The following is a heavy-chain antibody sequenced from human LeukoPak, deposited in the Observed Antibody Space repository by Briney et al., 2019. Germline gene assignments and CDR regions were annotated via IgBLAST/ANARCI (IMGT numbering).Heavy chain of an antibody. CDR1: GYSISSGYY. J-gene: IGHJ3*02. CDR3: ARHIAYYYDSSGQEDAFGI. D-gene: IGHD3-22*01. CDR2: IYHSGST. Sequence: SETLSLTCAVSGYSISSGYYWGWIRQPPGKGLEWIGSIYHSGSTYYNPSLKSRVTISVDTSKNQFSLKLSSVTAADTAVYYCARHIAYYYDSSGQEDAFGIWGQGTMVTVSS. V-gene: IGHV4-38-2*01.